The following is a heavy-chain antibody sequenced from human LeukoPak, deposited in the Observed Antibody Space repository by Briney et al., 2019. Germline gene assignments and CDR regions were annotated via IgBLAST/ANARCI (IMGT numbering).Heavy chain of an antibody. CDR1: GFTFSNFG. D-gene: IGHD3-9*01. CDR3: AKSWSPDRLSPLV. V-gene: IGHV3-23*01. Sequence: GASLRLSCAASGFTFSNFGMSWVRQAPGKGLEWVSTINDDGANTHYADSLKGRFTISRDNSKNTLYLQMNSLRAEDTAVYYCAKSWSPDRLSPLVWGQGTLVTVSS. CDR2: INDDGANT. J-gene: IGHJ4*02.